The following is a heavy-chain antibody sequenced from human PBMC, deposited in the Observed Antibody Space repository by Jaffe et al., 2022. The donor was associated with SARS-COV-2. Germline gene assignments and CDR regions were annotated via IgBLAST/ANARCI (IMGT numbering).Heavy chain of an antibody. CDR3: ARTAYYYDSSGYYLRLYYFDY. CDR2: IYYSGST. J-gene: IGHJ4*02. D-gene: IGHD3-22*01. CDR1: GGSISSGDYY. Sequence: QVQLQESGPGLVKPSQTLSLTCTVSGGSISSGDYYWSWIRQPPGKGLEWIGYIYYSGSTYYNPSLKSRVTISVDTSKNQFSLKLSSVTAADTAVYYCARTAYYYDSSGYYLRLYYFDYWGQGTLVTVSS. V-gene: IGHV4-30-4*01.